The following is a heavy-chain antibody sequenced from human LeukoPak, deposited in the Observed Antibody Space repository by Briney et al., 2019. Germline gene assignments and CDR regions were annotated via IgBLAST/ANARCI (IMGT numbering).Heavy chain of an antibody. V-gene: IGHV3-30*18. CDR2: ISYDGSNK. Sequence: PGGSLRLSCAASGFTFSSYGMHWVRQAPGKGLEWVAVISYDGSNKYYADSVKGRFTISRDNSKNTLYLQMNSLRAEDTAVYYCAKVPNVTPYYYDSSGPDDAFDIWGQGTMVTVSS. CDR1: GFTFSSYG. D-gene: IGHD3-22*01. J-gene: IGHJ3*02. CDR3: AKVPNVTPYYYDSSGPDDAFDI.